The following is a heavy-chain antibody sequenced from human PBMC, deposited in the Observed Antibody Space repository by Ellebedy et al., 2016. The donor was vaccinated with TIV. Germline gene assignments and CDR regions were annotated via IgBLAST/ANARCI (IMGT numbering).Heavy chain of an antibody. CDR2: VNSDETTT. V-gene: IGHV3-74*01. J-gene: IGHJ3*02. Sequence: GESLKISCAASGFDFTHYWMHWVRQAPGKGLAWVSHVNSDETTTVYADSVKGRFTISRDNARNTLYLQMNSLRAEDTAVYYCVRDRGHPDSFNMWGQGTMVTVSS. CDR1: GFDFTHYW. CDR3: VRDRGHPDSFNM.